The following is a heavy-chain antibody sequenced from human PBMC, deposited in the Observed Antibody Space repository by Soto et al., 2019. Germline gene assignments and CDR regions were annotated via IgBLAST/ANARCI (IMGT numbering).Heavy chain of an antibody. Sequence: ASVKVSCKTSGYAFPHYGINCVRHAPGHGLEWMGFSTHTGNTNYAQNFQGRVVLTTDTSTSTAYMEVTSLRSDDTAVYYCARSGDPPVDYWGR. D-gene: IGHD1-26*01. CDR2: STHTGNT. CDR1: GYAFPHYG. V-gene: IGHV1-18*01. CDR3: ARSGDPPVDY. J-gene: IGHJ2*01.